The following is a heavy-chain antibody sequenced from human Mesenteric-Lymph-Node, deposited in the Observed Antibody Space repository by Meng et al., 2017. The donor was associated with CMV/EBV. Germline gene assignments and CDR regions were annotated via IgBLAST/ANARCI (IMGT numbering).Heavy chain of an antibody. CDR3: ARGYIVVVPAAGQRGCWFDP. D-gene: IGHD2-2*01. Sequence: FSSYAISWVRQAPGQGLEWMGGIIPILGIANYAQKFQGRVTITADKSTSTAYMELSSLRSEDTAVYYCARGYIVVVPAAGQRGCWFDPWGQGTLVTVSS. J-gene: IGHJ5*02. CDR2: IIPILGIA. CDR1: FSSYA. V-gene: IGHV1-69*10.